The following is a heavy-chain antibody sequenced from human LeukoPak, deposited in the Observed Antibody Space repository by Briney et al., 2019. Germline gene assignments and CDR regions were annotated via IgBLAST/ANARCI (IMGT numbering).Heavy chain of an antibody. D-gene: IGHD2-8*01. J-gene: IGHJ4*02. Sequence: GGSLRLSCTPSGFSFRSYSMTWVRQAPGKGLEWVSAISGSGGSTYYADSVKGRFTISRDNSKNTLYLQMNSLRVEDTALYYCARSLLMGYATHFDYWGQGTLVTVSS. CDR2: ISGSGGST. CDR1: GFSFRSYS. V-gene: IGHV3-23*01. CDR3: ARSLLMGYATHFDY.